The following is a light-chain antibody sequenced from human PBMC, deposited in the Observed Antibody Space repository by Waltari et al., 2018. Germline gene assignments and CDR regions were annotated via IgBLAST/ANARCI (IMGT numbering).Light chain of an antibody. CDR2: WAS. J-gene: IGKJ3*01. V-gene: IGKV4-1*01. CDR1: QNILYSSDQKNY. Sequence: DIVLTQSPDSLVVSLGERATINCKSTQNILYSSDQKNYLAWYQQKAGQPPKLLIYWASTRESGVPDRFSGSGSGTDFTLTISSLQAGDVAVYYCQQYYGIPFTFGPGTKVEIK. CDR3: QQYYGIPFT.